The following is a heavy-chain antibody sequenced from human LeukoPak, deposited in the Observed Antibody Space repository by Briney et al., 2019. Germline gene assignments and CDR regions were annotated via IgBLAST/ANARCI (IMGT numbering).Heavy chain of an antibody. CDR3: ARMYNWKGWDYFDY. CDR1: GGTFSSYA. J-gene: IGHJ4*02. Sequence: ASVKVSRKASGGTFSSYAISWVRQAPGQGLEWMGGIIPIFGTANYAQKFQGRVTITADKSTSTAYMELSSLRSEDTAVYYCARMYNWKGWDYFDYWGQGTLVTVSS. V-gene: IGHV1-69*06. CDR2: IIPIFGTA. D-gene: IGHD1-20*01.